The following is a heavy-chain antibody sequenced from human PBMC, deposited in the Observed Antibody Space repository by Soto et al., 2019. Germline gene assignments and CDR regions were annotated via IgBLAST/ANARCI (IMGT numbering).Heavy chain of an antibody. D-gene: IGHD3-3*01. CDR1: GFVFSNYG. Sequence: PGGSLRLSCAASGFVFSNYGMHWVRQAPGRGLEWVALISSDGSNKYYADSVKGRFTISRDNSKNTLSLQMHSLRTEDTAVYYCAKDNPRERSMEWSSLNWLDPWGQGTLVTVSS. J-gene: IGHJ5*02. V-gene: IGHV3-30*18. CDR2: ISSDGSNK. CDR3: AKDNPRERSMEWSSLNWLDP.